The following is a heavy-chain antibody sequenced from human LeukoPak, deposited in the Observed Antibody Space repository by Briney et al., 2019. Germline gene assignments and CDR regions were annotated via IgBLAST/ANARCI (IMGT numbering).Heavy chain of an antibody. CDR1: GGSISSYY. D-gene: IGHD1-1*01. CDR3: ARAPNWNRYYFDY. V-gene: IGHV4-59*01. CDR2: IYYSGST. Sequence: SETLSVTCTVSGGSISSYYWSWIRQPPGKGLEWIGYIYYSGSTNYNPSLKRRVTISVDTSKNQFSLKLSSVTAADTAVYYCARAPNWNRYYFDYWGQGTLVTVSS. J-gene: IGHJ4*02.